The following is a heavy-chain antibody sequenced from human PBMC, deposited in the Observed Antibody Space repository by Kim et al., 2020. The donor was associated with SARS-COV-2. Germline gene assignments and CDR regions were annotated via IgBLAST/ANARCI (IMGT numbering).Heavy chain of an antibody. CDR2: IYYSGST. J-gene: IGHJ6*04. CDR1: GGSISSSSYY. Sequence: SETLSLTCTVSGGSISSSSYYWGWIRQPPGKGLEWIGSIYYSGSTYYNPSLKSRVTISVDTSKNQFSLKLSSVTAADTAVYYCAREVVLLWFGELLPRAGLPDVWGKGTTVTVSS. D-gene: IGHD3-10*01. V-gene: IGHV4-39*02. CDR3: AREVVLLWFGELLPRAGLPDV.